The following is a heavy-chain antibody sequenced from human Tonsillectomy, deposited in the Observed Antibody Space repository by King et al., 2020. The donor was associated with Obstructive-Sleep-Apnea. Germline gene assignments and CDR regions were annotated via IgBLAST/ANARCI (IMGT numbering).Heavy chain of an antibody. CDR3: AKGEWSSRSIDY. V-gene: IGHV3-30*18. CDR1: GFSFSTRD. D-gene: IGHD6-13*01. CDR2: ISWNEREK. J-gene: IGHJ4*02. Sequence: VQLVESGGGVVQPGTSLRLSCAASGFSFSTRDIHWVRQAPGKGLEWGALISWNEREKYYADSVKGRFTISRDNSKNTLYLEMNGLRAEDTAAYYCAKGEWSSRSIDYWGQGTLVTVSS.